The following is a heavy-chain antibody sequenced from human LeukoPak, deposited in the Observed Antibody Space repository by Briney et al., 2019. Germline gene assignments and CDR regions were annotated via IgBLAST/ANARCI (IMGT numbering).Heavy chain of an antibody. CDR2: IYSGGST. V-gene: IGHV3-53*01. CDR1: GFTFSSYA. Sequence: PGGSLRLSCAASGFTFSSYAMSWVRQAPGKGLEWVSVIYSGGSTYYADSVKGRFTISRDNSKNTLYLQMNSLRAEDTAVYYCAREVHDFWSGYPSPGYYYYGMDVWGQGTTVTVSS. CDR3: AREVHDFWSGYPSPGYYYYGMDV. J-gene: IGHJ6*02. D-gene: IGHD3-3*01.